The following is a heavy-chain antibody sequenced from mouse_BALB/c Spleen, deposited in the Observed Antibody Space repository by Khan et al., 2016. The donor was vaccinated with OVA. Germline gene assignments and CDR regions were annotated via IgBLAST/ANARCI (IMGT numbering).Heavy chain of an antibody. Sequence: QVQLQQSGAELARPGASLKMSCKASGYTFTSYTIHWVRQRPGLTLEWIGHINPSNDYTNYNQKFKDKATLIVDKSSSTAYMQLSSLTSEDSADYYCVREEDYHRSDGKFDDWSQGTLVTVSA. J-gene: IGHJ3*01. CDR1: GYTFTSYT. D-gene: IGHD2-14*01. CDR3: VREEDYHRSDGKFDD. V-gene: IGHV1-4*01. CDR2: INPSNDYT.